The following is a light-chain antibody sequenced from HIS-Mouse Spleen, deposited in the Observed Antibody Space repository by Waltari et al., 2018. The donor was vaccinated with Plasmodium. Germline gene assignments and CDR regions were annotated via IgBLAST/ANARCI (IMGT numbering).Light chain of an antibody. CDR3: QQYNNWSFT. CDR2: GAS. J-gene: IGKJ3*01. CDR1: QRVSSN. Sequence: EIVMTQSPATLSVSPGERATPSCRASQRVSSNLAWYQQKPGQAPRLLIYGASTRATGIPARFSGSGSVTEFTLTISSLQSEDFAVYYCQQYNNWSFTFGPGTKVDIK. V-gene: IGKV3-15*01.